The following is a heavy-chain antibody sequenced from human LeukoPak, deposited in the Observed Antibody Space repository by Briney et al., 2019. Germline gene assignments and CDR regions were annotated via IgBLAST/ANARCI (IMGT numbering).Heavy chain of an antibody. J-gene: IGHJ4*02. D-gene: IGHD3-10*01. CDR1: GGSISSSSYY. CDR2: IYYSGST. Sequence: KPSETLSLTCTVSGGSISSSSYYWGWIRQPPGKGLEWIGSIYYSGSTNYNPSLKSRVTMSVDTSKNQFSLKLSSVTAADTAVYYCARYGSGSGLPWNLDYWGQGTLVTVSS. CDR3: ARYGSGSGLPWNLDY. V-gene: IGHV4-39*07.